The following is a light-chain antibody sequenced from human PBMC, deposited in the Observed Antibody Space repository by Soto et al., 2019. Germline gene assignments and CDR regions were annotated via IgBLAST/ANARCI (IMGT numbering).Light chain of an antibody. J-gene: IGLJ2*01. CDR1: SSNIGNTY. CDR3: TSYTSSDTVI. Sequence: QSVLTQPPSASGTPGQRVTISCSGSSSNIGNTYVNWYQQFPGTAPKLLIFSNDHRPSGVPDRFSGSKSGTSAYLAISGLRSEDEADYFCTSYTSSDTVIFGGGTKLTVL. CDR2: SND. V-gene: IGLV1-47*02.